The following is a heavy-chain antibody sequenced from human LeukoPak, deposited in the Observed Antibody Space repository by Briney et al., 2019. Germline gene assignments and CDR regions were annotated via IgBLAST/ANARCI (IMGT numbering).Heavy chain of an antibody. CDR1: GYTFTSYG. CDR3: ATDSPGYCSGGSCPYADY. D-gene: IGHD2-15*01. J-gene: IGHJ4*02. Sequence: ASVKVSYKASGYTFTSYGISWVRHAPGQGLEWMGWISAYNGNTNYAQKLQGRVTMTTDTSTSTAYMELRSLRSDDKAVYYCATDSPGYCSGGSCPYADYWGQGTLVTVSS. V-gene: IGHV1-18*01. CDR2: ISAYNGNT.